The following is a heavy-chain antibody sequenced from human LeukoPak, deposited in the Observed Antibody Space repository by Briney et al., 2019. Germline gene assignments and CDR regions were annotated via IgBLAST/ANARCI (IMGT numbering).Heavy chain of an antibody. CDR2: INPNNGNT. D-gene: IGHD1-26*01. V-gene: IGHV1-18*01. Sequence: ASVKVSCKASGYTFTNYGISWVRQAPGQGLEWMGRINPNNGNTNYAQKLQGRVTMTTDTSTSTAYMELRSLRSDDTAVYYCARAGWGAGWFDPWGQGTLVTVSS. CDR1: GYTFTNYG. CDR3: ARAGWGAGWFDP. J-gene: IGHJ5*02.